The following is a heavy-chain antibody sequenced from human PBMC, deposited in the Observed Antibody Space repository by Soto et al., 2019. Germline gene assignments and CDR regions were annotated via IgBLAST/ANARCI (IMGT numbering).Heavy chain of an antibody. CDR2: ISGSGGST. Sequence: GSLRLSCAASGSTFSSYAMSWVRQAPGKGLEWVSAISGSGGSTYYADSVKGRFTISRDNSKNTLYLQMNSLRAEDTAIYYCAKDRDIVGAPDAFDIWGQGTMVTVSS. CDR1: GSTFSSYA. CDR3: AKDRDIVGAPDAFDI. D-gene: IGHD1-26*01. J-gene: IGHJ3*02. V-gene: IGHV3-23*01.